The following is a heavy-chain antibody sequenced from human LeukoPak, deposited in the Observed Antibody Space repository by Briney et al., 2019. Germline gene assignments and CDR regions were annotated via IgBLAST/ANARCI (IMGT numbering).Heavy chain of an antibody. J-gene: IGHJ5*02. CDR3: ARDCSSTSCYPNWFDP. CDR1: GYTFTSYG. CDR2: ISAYNGNT. D-gene: IGHD2-2*01. V-gene: IGHV1-18*01. Sequence: ASVKVSCKASGYTFTSYGISWVRQAPGQGLERMGRISAYNGNTNYAQKLQGRVTMTTDTSTSTAYMELRSLRSDDTAVYYCARDCSSTSCYPNWFDPWGQGTLVTVSS.